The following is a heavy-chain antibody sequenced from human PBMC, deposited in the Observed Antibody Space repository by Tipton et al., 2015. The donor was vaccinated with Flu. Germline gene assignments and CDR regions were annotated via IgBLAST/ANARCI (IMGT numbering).Heavy chain of an antibody. J-gene: IGHJ4*02. CDR1: GFTFSNYW. D-gene: IGHD3-22*01. CDR3: AGNNYYDSSGYYYSLDY. CDR2: IKQDGSDK. V-gene: IGHV3-7*01. Sequence: QLVQSGGGLVQPGGSLRLSCAASGFTFSNYWMTWVRQAPGKGLEWVANIKQDGSDKNHVDSVKGRFTISRDNAKNLLFLQMNSLRAEDTAVYYCAGNNYYDSSGYYYSLDYWGQGTLVTVSS.